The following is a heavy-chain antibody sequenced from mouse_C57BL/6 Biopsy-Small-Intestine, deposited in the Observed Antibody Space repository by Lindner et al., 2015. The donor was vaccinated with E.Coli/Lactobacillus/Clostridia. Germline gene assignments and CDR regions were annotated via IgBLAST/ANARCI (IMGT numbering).Heavy chain of an antibody. V-gene: IGHV5-17*01. D-gene: IGHD2-3*01. J-gene: IGHJ2*01. Sequence: VQLQESGGGLVKPGGSLKLSCAASGFTFSDYGMHWVRQAPEKGLEWVVYISSGSSTIYYADTVKGRFTISRDNAKNTLFLEMSSLRSEDTAMFYCARRERDGYYFDNWGQGTTLTVSS. CDR2: ISSGSSTI. CDR1: GFTFSDYG. CDR3: ARRERDGYYFDN.